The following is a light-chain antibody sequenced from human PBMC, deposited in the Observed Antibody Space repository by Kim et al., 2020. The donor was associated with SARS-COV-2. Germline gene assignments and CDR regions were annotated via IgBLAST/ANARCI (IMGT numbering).Light chain of an antibody. CDR1: SSD. CDR2: GAS. CDR3: QQYKDWPPLT. Sequence: SSDLAWYQQKVGQAPRLLIYGASTRATGIPARFSGSGSGTEFTLSISSLQSEDSAVYYCQQYKDWPPLTFGGGTKVDIK. J-gene: IGKJ4*01. V-gene: IGKV3-15*01.